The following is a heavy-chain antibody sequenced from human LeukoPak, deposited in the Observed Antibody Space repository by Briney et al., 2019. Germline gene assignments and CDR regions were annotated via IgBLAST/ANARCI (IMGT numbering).Heavy chain of an antibody. V-gene: IGHV4-31*03. CDR1: GGSISSGGYY. Sequence: TPSETLSLTCTVSGGSISSGGYYWSWIRQHPGKGLEWIGYIYYSGSTYYNPSLKSRVTISVDTSKNQFSPKLSSVTAADTAVYYCARASTYYYGSGEAAVDYWGQGTLVTVSS. J-gene: IGHJ4*02. CDR3: ARASTYYYGSGEAAVDY. D-gene: IGHD3-10*01. CDR2: IYYSGST.